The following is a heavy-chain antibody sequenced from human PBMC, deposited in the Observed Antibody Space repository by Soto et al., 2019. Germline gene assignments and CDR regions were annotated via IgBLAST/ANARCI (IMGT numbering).Heavy chain of an antibody. D-gene: IGHD2-15*01. Sequence: PGGSLRLSCAASGFTFDTALMSWVRQSPGKGLEWVGRIKSKTDGGTTDYAAPVKGRFTISRDDSKTTLYLQMNSLKTEDTAVYYCTTDCSGGSCYPGAYYYYYGMDVWGQGTTVTVSS. CDR3: TTDCSGGSCYPGAYYYYYGMDV. V-gene: IGHV3-15*01. J-gene: IGHJ6*02. CDR1: GFTFDTAL. CDR2: IKSKTDGGTT.